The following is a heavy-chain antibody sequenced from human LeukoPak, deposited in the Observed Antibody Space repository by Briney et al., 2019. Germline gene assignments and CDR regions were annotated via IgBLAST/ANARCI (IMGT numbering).Heavy chain of an antibody. J-gene: IGHJ4*02. CDR1: GFTFSGSV. D-gene: IGHD2-15*01. V-gene: IGHV3-73*01. Sequence: GSPRLSCAASGFTFSGSVMHWVRQASGKGLEWVGRIRSKANNYATAYVASVKGRFTISRDDSKNTAFLQMNSLKTEDTAVYYCTSNYCSGGSCYLYWGQGTLVTVSS. CDR2: IRSKANNYAT. CDR3: TSNYCSGGSCYLY.